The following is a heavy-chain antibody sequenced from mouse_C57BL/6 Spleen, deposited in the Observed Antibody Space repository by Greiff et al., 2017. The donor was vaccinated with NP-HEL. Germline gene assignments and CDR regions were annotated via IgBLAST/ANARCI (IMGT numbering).Heavy chain of an antibody. CDR1: GYAFSSSW. V-gene: IGHV1-82*01. J-gene: IGHJ3*01. CDR2: IYPGDGDT. D-gene: IGHD1-3*01. Sequence: VQLQESGPELVKPGASVKISCKASGYAFSSSWMNWVKQRPGKGLEWIGRIYPGDGDTNYNGKFKGKATLTADKSSNTAYMQLSSLTSEDSAVYFCARSGLGVKGFAYWGQGTLVTVSA. CDR3: ARSGLGVKGFAY.